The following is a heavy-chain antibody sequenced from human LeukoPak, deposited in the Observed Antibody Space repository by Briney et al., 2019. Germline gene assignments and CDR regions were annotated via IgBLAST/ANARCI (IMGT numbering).Heavy chain of an antibody. J-gene: IGHJ5*02. CDR3: ARRGGDYYDSSGYDP. CDR2: ISSNGGST. CDR1: GFTFSSYA. D-gene: IGHD3-22*01. Sequence: GGSLRLSCAASGFTFSSYAMHWVRQAPGKGLEYVSAISSNGGSTYYANSVKGRFTISRDNSKDTLYLQMGSLRAEDMAVYYCARRGGDYYDSSGYDPWGQGTLVTVSS. V-gene: IGHV3-64*01.